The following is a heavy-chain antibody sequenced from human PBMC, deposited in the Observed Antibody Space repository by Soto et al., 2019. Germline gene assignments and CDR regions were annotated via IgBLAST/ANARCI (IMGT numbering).Heavy chain of an antibody. D-gene: IGHD4-4*01. Sequence: QVQLQESGPGLVKPSQTLSLTCTVSGGSISSGDYYWSWIRQPPGKGLEWIGYIYYSGSTYYNPSLKSRVTISVDTSKNQFSLKLSSVTAADTAVYYCAREDSDYANNYYGMDVWGQGTTVTVSS. J-gene: IGHJ6*02. V-gene: IGHV4-30-4*01. CDR2: IYYSGST. CDR1: GGSISSGDYY. CDR3: AREDSDYANNYYGMDV.